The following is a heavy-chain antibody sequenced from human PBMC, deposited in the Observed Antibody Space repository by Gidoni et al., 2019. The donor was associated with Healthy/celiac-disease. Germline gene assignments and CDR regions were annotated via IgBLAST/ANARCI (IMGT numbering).Heavy chain of an antibody. J-gene: IGHJ6*03. CDR3: AKNPGITIFGVVGKDYYYMDV. CDR1: GVTFSSDA. V-gene: IGHV3-23*01. D-gene: IGHD3-3*01. Sequence: EVKLLESGGGLVQPGGSLRLYCAAAGVTFSSDAMSWGRQAPGKGLEWVAAICGRGGSTYYADSVKGRFPISRDNSKSTLYLQMNSLRAEDTAVYYCAKNPGITIFGVVGKDYYYMDVWGKGTTVTVSS. CDR2: ICGRGGST.